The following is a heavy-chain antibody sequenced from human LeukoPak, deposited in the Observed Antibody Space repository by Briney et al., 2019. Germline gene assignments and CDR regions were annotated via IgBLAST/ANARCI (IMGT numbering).Heavy chain of an antibody. J-gene: IGHJ5*02. CDR1: GGSISSGGYS. D-gene: IGHD4-17*01. Sequence: SETLSLTCAVSGGSISSGGYSWSWIRQPPGKGLEWIGYIYHSGSTYYSPSLKSRVTISADRSKNQFSLKLSSVTAADTAVYYCARNWIYGDDNWFDPWGQGTLVTVSS. CDR3: ARNWIYGDDNWFDP. V-gene: IGHV4-30-2*01. CDR2: IYHSGST.